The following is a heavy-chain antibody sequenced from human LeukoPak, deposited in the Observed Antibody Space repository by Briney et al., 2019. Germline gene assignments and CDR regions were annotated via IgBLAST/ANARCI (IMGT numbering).Heavy chain of an antibody. V-gene: IGHV4-61*02. D-gene: IGHD2-15*01. CDR3: ARGPHCSGGACYSVSDY. J-gene: IGHJ4*02. Sequence: SESLSLTCTVSGGSMSSGCYYWGWLREPAGRGLEAIGRIYASGGTNYKTSLKSRVTISLDMSKNQFSLKLSSVTAADTAVYYCARGPHCSGGACYSVSDYWGQGTLVTVSS. CDR2: IYASGGT. CDR1: GGSMSSGCYY.